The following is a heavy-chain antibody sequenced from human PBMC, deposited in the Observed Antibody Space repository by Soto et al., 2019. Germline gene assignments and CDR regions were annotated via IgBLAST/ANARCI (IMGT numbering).Heavy chain of an antibody. CDR1: GFTVSSEY. V-gene: IGHV3-53*04. D-gene: IGHD4-17*01. CDR2: IYSGGST. Sequence: GGSLRLSCAASGFTVSSEYMSWVRQAPGKGLEWVSVIYSGGSTYYADSVKGRFTISRHNSKNTLYLLMNSLRAEDTAVYYCARDFRPPYGVRYFDYWGQGTLVTVSS. J-gene: IGHJ4*02. CDR3: ARDFRPPYGVRYFDY.